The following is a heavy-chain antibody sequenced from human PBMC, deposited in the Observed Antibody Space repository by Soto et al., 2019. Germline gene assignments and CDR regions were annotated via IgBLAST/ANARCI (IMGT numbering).Heavy chain of an antibody. CDR1: GYTFTSYG. CDR2: ISAYNGNT. J-gene: IGHJ4*02. Sequence: ASVKVSCKASGYTFTSYGISWVRQAPGQGLEWMGWISAYNGNTNYAQKLQGRVTMTTDTSTSTAYMELRSLRSDDTAVYYCARFVDHDYGDYYFDYWGRGTLVTVSS. V-gene: IGHV1-18*01. D-gene: IGHD4-17*01. CDR3: ARFVDHDYGDYYFDY.